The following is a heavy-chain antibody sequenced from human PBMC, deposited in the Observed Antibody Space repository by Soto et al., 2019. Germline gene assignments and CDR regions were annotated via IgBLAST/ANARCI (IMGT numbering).Heavy chain of an antibody. CDR3: ATERGDYGGNPAPYYYYGMDV. V-gene: IGHV1-69*13. CDR2: IIPIFGTA. CDR1: GGTFSSYA. J-gene: IGHJ6*02. D-gene: IGHD4-17*01. Sequence: ASVKVSCKASGGTFSSYAISWVRQAPGQGLEWMGGIIPIFGTANYAQKFQGRVTITADESTSTAYMELSSLRSEDTAVYYCATERGDYGGNPAPYYYYGMDVWGQGTTVTVS.